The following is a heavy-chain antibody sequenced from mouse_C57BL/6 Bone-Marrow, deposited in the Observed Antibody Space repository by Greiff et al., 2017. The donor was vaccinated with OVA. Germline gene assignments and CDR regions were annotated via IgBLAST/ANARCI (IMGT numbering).Heavy chain of an antibody. CDR3: ARDYGNHEEFAY. CDR1: GFTFSSYA. CDR2: ISDGGSYT. J-gene: IGHJ3*01. Sequence: DVHLVESGGGLVKPGGSLKLSCAASGFTFSSYAMSWVRQTPEKRLEWVATISDGGSYTYYPDNVKGRFTISRDNAKNNLYLQMSHLKSEDTAMYYCARDYGNHEEFAYWGQGTLVTVSA. D-gene: IGHD2-1*01. V-gene: IGHV5-4*01.